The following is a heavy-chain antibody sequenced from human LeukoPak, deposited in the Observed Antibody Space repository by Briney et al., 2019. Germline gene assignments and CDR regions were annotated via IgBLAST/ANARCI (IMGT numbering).Heavy chain of an antibody. J-gene: IGHJ6*02. CDR2: IKYDGSEK. V-gene: IGHV3-7*01. D-gene: IGHD5-12*01. Sequence: HPGGSLRLSCAASGFTFSNYWMSWVRQAPGKGLEWVANIKYDGSEKYYLDSVKGRFTVSRDNAKHSLYLQMNSLRAEDTAVYYCAREQSIEGLRSKMYYYYYGMDVWGQGTTVTVSS. CDR1: GFTFSNYW. CDR3: AREQSIEGLRSKMYYYYYGMDV.